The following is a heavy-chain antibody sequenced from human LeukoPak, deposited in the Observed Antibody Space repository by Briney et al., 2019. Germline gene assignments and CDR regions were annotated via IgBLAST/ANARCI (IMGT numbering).Heavy chain of an antibody. CDR1: GFTFRSCW. D-gene: IGHD3-10*01. CDR3: AKGMPGIGPLY. J-gene: IGHJ4*02. V-gene: IGHV3-7*03. CDR2: IKQDGSEK. Sequence: PGGSLRLSCAASGFTFRSCWMSWVRQAPGKGLEWVANIKQDGSEKYYVDSVKGRFTISRDNAKNFAHLQMNSLRPDDTAFYYCAKGMPGIGPLYWGQGTLVTVSS.